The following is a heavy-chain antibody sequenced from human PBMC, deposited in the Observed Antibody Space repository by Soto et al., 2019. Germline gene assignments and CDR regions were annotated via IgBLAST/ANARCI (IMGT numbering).Heavy chain of an antibody. J-gene: IGHJ4*02. CDR1: GFTFRSYA. V-gene: IGHV3-23*01. Sequence: GGSLRLSCAASGFTFRSYAMAWVRQAPGQGLEWVSVITYNGANTYYADSIKGRFTISRDNSKGTVNLQMNTLRVEDTAVYYCVGYIRGPTDFYFDFWGPGVLVTVSS. CDR3: VGYIRGPTDFYFDF. D-gene: IGHD1-1*01. CDR2: ITYNGANT.